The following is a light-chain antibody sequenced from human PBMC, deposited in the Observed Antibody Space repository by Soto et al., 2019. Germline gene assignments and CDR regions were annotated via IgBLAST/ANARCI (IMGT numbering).Light chain of an antibody. CDR2: GNS. CDR3: QSYDMSLSGSGV. J-gene: IGLJ2*01. V-gene: IGLV1-40*01. Sequence: QSVLTQPPSVSGAPGQRVTISCTGSSSNIGAGYDVHWYPQLPGTAPKLLIYGNSNRPSGVPDRFSGYKSGTSASLAITGLQAEDEVDYSCQSYDMSLSGSGVFGGGTKLTAL. CDR1: SSNIGAGYD.